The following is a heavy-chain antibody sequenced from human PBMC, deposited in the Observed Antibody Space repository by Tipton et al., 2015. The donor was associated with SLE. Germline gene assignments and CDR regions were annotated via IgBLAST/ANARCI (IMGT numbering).Heavy chain of an antibody. CDR3: ATWRGYDFWTGYSPYYFDY. CDR2: IYYSGST. D-gene: IGHD3-3*01. CDR1: GGSISSSSYY. V-gene: IGHV4-39*07. Sequence: TLSLTCTVSGGSISSSSYYWGWIRQPPGKGLEWIGSIYYSGSTYYNPSPKSRVTISVDTSKNQFSLKLSSVTAADTAVYYCATWRGYDFWTGYSPYYFDYWGQGTLVTVSS. J-gene: IGHJ4*02.